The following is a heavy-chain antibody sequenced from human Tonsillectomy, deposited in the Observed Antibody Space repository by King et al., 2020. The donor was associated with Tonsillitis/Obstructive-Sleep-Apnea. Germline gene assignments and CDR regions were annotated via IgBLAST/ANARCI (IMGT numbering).Heavy chain of an antibody. J-gene: IGHJ5*02. D-gene: IGHD3-10*01. CDR2: INHSGST. CDR3: ARGGEALVNWFDP. Sequence: QVQLQQWGAGLLKPSEPLSLPCAVSGGSFSGYYWSWIRQPPGKGLEWIGEINHSGSTNYNPSLKSRVTISVDTSKNQFSLKLSSVTAADTAVYYCARGGEALVNWFDPWGQGTLVTVSS. CDR1: GGSFSGYY. V-gene: IGHV4-34*01.